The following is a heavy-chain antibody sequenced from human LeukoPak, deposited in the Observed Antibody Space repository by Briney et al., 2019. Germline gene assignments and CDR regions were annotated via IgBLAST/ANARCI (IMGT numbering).Heavy chain of an antibody. D-gene: IGHD2-15*01. J-gene: IGHJ5*02. Sequence: SETLSLTCTVSGYSISSGYYWGWIRQPPGKGLEWIGSIYHSGSTYYNPSLKSRVTISVDTSKNQFSLKLSSVTAADTAVYYCARRRGYCSGGSCYSSKWFDPWGQGTLVTVSS. V-gene: IGHV4-38-2*02. CDR3: ARRRGYCSGGSCYSSKWFDP. CDR2: IYHSGST. CDR1: GYSISSGYY.